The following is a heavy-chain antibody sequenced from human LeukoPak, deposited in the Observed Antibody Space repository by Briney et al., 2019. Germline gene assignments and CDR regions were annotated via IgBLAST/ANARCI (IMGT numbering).Heavy chain of an antibody. CDR1: GFTFSSYW. Sequence: LSGGSLRLSCAASGFTFSSYWMHWVRQAPGKGLVWVSRINSDGSSTSYADSVKGRFTISRDNAKNTLYLQMNSLRAEDTAVYYCARDPYSGSYSSYFDYWGQGTLVTVSS. D-gene: IGHD1-26*01. J-gene: IGHJ4*02. CDR2: INSDGSST. V-gene: IGHV3-74*01. CDR3: ARDPYSGSYSSYFDY.